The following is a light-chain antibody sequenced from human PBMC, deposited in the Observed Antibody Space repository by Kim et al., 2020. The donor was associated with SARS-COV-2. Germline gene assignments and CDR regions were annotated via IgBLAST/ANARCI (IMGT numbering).Light chain of an antibody. J-gene: IGKJ4*01. CDR2: NAS. CDR1: QDITNW. V-gene: IGKV1-5*01. Sequence: LSASVGDIVTLTCRASQDITNWLAWYQQKPAKAPKLLIYNASRLQGGVPSRFSGSGSGTDFTLTISSLQPDDFATYYCQEYNTYFFGGGTKVDIK. CDR3: QEYNTYF.